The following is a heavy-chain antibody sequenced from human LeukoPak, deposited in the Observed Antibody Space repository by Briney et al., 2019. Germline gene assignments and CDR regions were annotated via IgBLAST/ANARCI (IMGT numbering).Heavy chain of an antibody. D-gene: IGHD3-22*01. CDR2: INHSGST. CDR3: ARGGRGYYQTLDY. CDR1: GGSFSGYY. V-gene: IGHV4-34*01. J-gene: IGHJ4*02. Sequence: SETLSLTCAVYGGSFSGYYWSWIRQPPGKGLEWIGEINHSGSTNYNPSLKSRVTISVDTSKNQFSLKLGSVTAADTAVYYCARGGRGYYQTLDYWGQGTLVTVSS.